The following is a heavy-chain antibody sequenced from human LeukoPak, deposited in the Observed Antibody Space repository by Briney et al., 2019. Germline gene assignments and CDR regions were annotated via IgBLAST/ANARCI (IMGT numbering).Heavy chain of an antibody. V-gene: IGHV3-74*01. D-gene: IGHD7-27*01. Sequence: PGGSLRLSCAASGFTFTNYYMDWVRQAPGKGLVSVSHTNSDESITIYGDSVKGRFTVSRDNAKNTLYLQMNSLRAEDTAVYYCARDKWGSLDYWGQGILVTVSS. CDR1: GFTFTNYY. CDR3: ARDKWGSLDY. CDR2: TNSDESIT. J-gene: IGHJ4*02.